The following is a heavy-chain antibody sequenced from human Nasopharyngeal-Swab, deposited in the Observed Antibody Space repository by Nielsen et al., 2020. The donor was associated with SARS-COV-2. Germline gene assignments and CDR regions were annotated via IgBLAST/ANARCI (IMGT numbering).Heavy chain of an antibody. CDR1: GGSISSSSYY. Sequence: SEILSLTCTVPGGSISSSSYYWGSIRQPPGKGLEWIGSIYYSGSTYYNPSLKSRVTISVDTSKNQFSLKLSSVTAADTAVYYCARRAGPAVLYNWFDPWGQGTLVTVSS. J-gene: IGHJ5*02. D-gene: IGHD3-10*01. V-gene: IGHV4-39*07. CDR2: IYYSGST. CDR3: ARRAGPAVLYNWFDP.